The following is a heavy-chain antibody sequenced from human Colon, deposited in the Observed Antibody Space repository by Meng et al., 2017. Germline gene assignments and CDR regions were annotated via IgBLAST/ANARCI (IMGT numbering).Heavy chain of an antibody. CDR2: IYPGDSDT. CDR1: GYTFSNYW. V-gene: IGHV5-51*01. J-gene: IGHJ4*02. CDR3: ARRSWSYDWFDY. Sequence: GESLKISCQASGYTFSNYWIGWVRQMPGKGLEWMGFIYPGDSDTKYNPSFQGQVTMSVDKSISTAYLQWSSLKASDTAMYYCARRSWSYDWFDYWGQGTLVTVSS. D-gene: IGHD1-26*01.